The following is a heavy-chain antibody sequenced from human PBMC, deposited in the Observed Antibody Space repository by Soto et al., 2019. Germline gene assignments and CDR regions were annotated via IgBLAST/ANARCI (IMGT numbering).Heavy chain of an antibody. CDR2: ITGRGAGT. CDR1: GLIFSNYA. Sequence: GGSLRLSCAASGLIFSNYAMSWVGQAPGKGLEWVSAITGRGAGTYYADSMKGRFTISRDNSKNTLYLQVNSLRAEDTAVYYCAKCFYKGTATPRPVYWGQGTLVTVSS. CDR3: AKCFYKGTATPRPVY. J-gene: IGHJ4*02. V-gene: IGHV3-23*01. D-gene: IGHD3-10*01.